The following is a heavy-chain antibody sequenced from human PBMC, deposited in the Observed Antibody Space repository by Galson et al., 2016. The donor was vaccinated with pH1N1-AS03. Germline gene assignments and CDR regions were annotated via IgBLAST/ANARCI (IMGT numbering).Heavy chain of an antibody. J-gene: IGHJ4*02. CDR3: ARVVGARPPPDY. CDR1: GGSISSRAYY. V-gene: IGHV4-39*01. Sequence: ETLSLTCTVSGGSISSRAYYWGWIRQPPGKGLEWIGRIYDTGRTTYNPSLKSRVTISGDTSKNQLSLKVTSMTAADTAVYYCARVVGARPPPDYWGQGTLVTVSS. CDR2: IYDTGRT. D-gene: IGHD1-26*01.